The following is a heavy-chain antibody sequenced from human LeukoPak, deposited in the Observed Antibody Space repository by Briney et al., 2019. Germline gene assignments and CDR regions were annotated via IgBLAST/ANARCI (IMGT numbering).Heavy chain of an antibody. V-gene: IGHV2-70*11. CDR2: IDWDDDK. CDR1: GFSLSTSGMC. J-gene: IGHJ4*02. D-gene: IGHD2-2*01. Sequence: SGPTLVNPTQTLTLTCTFSGFSLSTSGMCVSWIRQPPGKALEWLARIDWDDDKYYSTSLKTRLTISKDTSKNQVVLTMTNMDPVHTATYYCARRYCSSTSCLLDYWGQGTLVTVSS. CDR3: ARRYCSSTSCLLDY.